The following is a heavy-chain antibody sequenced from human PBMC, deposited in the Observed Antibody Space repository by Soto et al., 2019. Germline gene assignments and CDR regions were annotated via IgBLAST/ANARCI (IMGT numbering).Heavy chain of an antibody. V-gene: IGHV3-23*01. CDR3: ARGSRDSYPGSRIFDL. CDR1: GITFRSRP. Sequence: EEQLLKSGGDLLQPGGSLRLSCLASGITFRSRPMSWVRKAPGEGLGWVSVTTDTDGDRKYADSVRGRFTTPRENSKKTLYLQMSSLTAEDSAVYYCARGSRDSYPGSRIFDLWGRGTRVTVSS. D-gene: IGHD3-10*01. CDR2: TTDTDGDR. J-gene: IGHJ4*02.